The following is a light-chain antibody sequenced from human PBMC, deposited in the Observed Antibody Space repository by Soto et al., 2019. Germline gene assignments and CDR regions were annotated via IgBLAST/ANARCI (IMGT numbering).Light chain of an antibody. Sequence: EIVITQSPATLSVSPGERATLSCRASQSVSSDLAWYQQKPGQAPRLLIYGASTRATGIAARFSGSGSGTEFTLTISSLQSEDFAVYYCQQYNNWPLTVSGGTKVEIK. J-gene: IGKJ4*01. CDR3: QQYNNWPLT. CDR1: QSVSSD. V-gene: IGKV3-15*01. CDR2: GAS.